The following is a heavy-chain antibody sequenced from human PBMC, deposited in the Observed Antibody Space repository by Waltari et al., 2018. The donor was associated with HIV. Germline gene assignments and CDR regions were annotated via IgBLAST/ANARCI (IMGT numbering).Heavy chain of an antibody. V-gene: IGHV4-39*01. Sequence: QLQMQESGPGLVKPSETLSLTCTVSGGSISSSDYYWGWIRQSPGKGLEWIGNIYYGRSTYYNPSLQSRVTISVDTSKNQFSLRLNSVTAADTAVYFCARHLRGHGFLVKLNYFDFWGQGALVTVSS. CDR3: ARHLRGHGFLVKLNYFDF. D-gene: IGHD3-3*01. CDR2: IYYGRST. CDR1: GGSISSSDYY. J-gene: IGHJ4*02.